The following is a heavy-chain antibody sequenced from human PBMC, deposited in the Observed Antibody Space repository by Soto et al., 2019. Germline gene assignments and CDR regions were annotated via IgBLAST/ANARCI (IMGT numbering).Heavy chain of an antibody. V-gene: IGHV3-15*07. Sequence: GGSLRLSCAASGFTFSNAWMNWVRQAPGKGLEWVGRIKSKTDGGTTDYAAPVKGRLTISRDDSKNTLYLQMNSLKTEDTAVYYCTTDLYIAARPPYDYYYYYGMDVWGQGTTVTVSS. CDR2: IKSKTDGGTT. CDR3: TTDLYIAARPPYDYYYYYGMDV. CDR1: GFTFSNAW. J-gene: IGHJ6*02. D-gene: IGHD6-6*01.